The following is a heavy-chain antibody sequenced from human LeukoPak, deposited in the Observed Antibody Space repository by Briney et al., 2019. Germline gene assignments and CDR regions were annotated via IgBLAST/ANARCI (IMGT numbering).Heavy chain of an antibody. J-gene: IGHJ4*02. CDR3: ARGLDVVVPAAMDFDY. D-gene: IGHD2-2*01. CDR1: GYSFTSYW. V-gene: IGHV5-51*01. Sequence: GESLKISCKGSGYSFTSYWIGWVRQMPGQGLEWMGIIYPGDSDTRYSPSFQGQVTISADKSISTAYLQWSSLKASDTAMYYCARGLDVVVPAAMDFDYWGQGTLVTVSS. CDR2: IYPGDSDT.